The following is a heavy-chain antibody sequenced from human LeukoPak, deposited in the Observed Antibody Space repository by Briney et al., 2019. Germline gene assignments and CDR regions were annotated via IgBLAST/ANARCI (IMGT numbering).Heavy chain of an antibody. CDR1: GFTFSSYA. CDR2: ISGSGGST. V-gene: IGHV3-23*01. D-gene: IGHD3-10*01. CDR3: ARDFGELNY. Sequence: PGGSLRLSCAASGFTFSSYAMSWVRQAPGKGLEWVSAISGSGGSTYYADSVKGRFTISRDNAKNSLYLQMNSLRAEDTAVYYCARDFGELNYWGQGTLVTVSS. J-gene: IGHJ4*02.